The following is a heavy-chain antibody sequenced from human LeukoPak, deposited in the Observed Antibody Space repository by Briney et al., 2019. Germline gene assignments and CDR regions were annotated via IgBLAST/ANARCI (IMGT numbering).Heavy chain of an antibody. Sequence: GRSLRLSCAASGFTFDDYAMHWVRQAPGKGLEWVSGISWNSGSIGYADSVKGRFTISRDNAKNSLYLQMNSLRAEDTALYYCAKDNGSGSYYGSLTTRHYFDYWGQGTLVTVSS. CDR3: AKDNGSGSYYGSLTTRHYFDY. J-gene: IGHJ4*02. CDR1: GFTFDDYA. D-gene: IGHD1-26*01. V-gene: IGHV3-9*01. CDR2: ISWNSGSI.